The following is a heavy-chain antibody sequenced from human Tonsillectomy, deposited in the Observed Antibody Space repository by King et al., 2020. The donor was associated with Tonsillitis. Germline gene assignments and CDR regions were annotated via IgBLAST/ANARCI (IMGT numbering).Heavy chain of an antibody. J-gene: IGHJ5*02. CDR2: INPNSCGT. Sequence: VQLVESGAEVKKPGASVKVSCKASGYTFTGYYMHWVRQAPGQGLEWMGLINPNSCGTNYAQKFQGRVTMTRDTSISTAYMGLSRLRSDDTAVYYCARDKSEPGYSSSRFDPWGQGTLVTVSS. D-gene: IGHD6-13*01. CDR3: ARDKSEPGYSSSRFDP. CDR1: GYTFTGYY. V-gene: IGHV1-2*02.